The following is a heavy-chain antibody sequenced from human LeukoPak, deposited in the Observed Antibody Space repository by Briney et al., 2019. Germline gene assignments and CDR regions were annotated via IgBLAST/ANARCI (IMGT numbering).Heavy chain of an antibody. CDR2: ISGYNGNT. Sequence: ASVKVSCKTSGYTFTNYGINWVRQAPGQGLEWMGWISGYNGNTNYAQKLQGRVTMTTDTSTTTAYMELRSLRSDDTAMYYCARGYYGGNPDYWGQGTLVTVSS. V-gene: IGHV1-18*01. CDR1: GYTFTNYG. J-gene: IGHJ4*02. D-gene: IGHD4-23*01. CDR3: ARGYYGGNPDY.